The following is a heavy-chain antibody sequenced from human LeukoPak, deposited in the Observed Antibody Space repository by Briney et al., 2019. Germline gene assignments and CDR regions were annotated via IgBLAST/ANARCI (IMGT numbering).Heavy chain of an antibody. CDR1: GFTLSSYA. CDR2: ISDSGNT. CDR3: ATIGAFDI. Sequence: GGSLRLSCAASGFTLSSYAMSWVRQAPGKRLEWVSAISDSGNTYHADSVKGRFTISRDSSKNTLFLQMNSLRAEDTAVYYCATIGAFDIWGQGTMVTVSS. D-gene: IGHD1-26*01. J-gene: IGHJ3*02. V-gene: IGHV3-23*01.